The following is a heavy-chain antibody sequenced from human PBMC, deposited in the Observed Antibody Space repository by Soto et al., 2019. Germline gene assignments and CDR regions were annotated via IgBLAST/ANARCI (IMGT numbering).Heavy chain of an antibody. V-gene: IGHV3-33*01. CDR1: GFTFSSYG. J-gene: IGHJ4*02. CDR3: ARSYYDSRGYYSGFDY. D-gene: IGHD3-22*01. Sequence: GGSLRLSCAASGFTFSSYGMHWVRQAPGTGLEWVAVIWYDGSNKYYADSVKGRFTLSRDNSKNTLYLQMNSLRAEDTAVYYCARSYYDSRGYYSGFDYWGQGTLVTVSS. CDR2: IWYDGSNK.